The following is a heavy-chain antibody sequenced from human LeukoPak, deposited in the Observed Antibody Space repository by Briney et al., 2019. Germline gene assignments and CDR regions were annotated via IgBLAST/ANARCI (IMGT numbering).Heavy chain of an antibody. CDR3: ARGRRPMVRGVISWFDP. CDR1: GGSISSYY. D-gene: IGHD3-10*01. V-gene: IGHV4-59*12. CDR2: IYYSGST. J-gene: IGHJ5*02. Sequence: SETLSLTCTVSGGSISSYYWSWIRQPPGKGLEWIGYIYYSGSTYYNPSLKSRVTISVDTSKNQFSLKLSSVTAADTAVYYCARGRRPMVRGVISWFDPWGQGTLVTVSS.